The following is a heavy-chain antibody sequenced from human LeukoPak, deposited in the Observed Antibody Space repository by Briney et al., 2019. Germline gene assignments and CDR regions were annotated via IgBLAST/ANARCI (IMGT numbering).Heavy chain of an antibody. CDR3: ARVEGSDSIHFDF. V-gene: IGHV4-38-2*02. CDR1: GYSISTGYY. Sequence: SETLSLTCTVSGYSISTGYYWGWIRQPPGMGLEWIGIIYNSGITFYKPSLKRRVTISVDTSKNQFSLQLDSVTATDTAVYYCARVEGSDSIHFDFWGQGTLAIVSS. D-gene: IGHD2-15*01. CDR2: IYNSGIT. J-gene: IGHJ4*02.